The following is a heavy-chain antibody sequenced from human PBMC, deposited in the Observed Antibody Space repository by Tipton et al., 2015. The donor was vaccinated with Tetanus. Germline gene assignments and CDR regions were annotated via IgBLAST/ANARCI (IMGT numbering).Heavy chain of an antibody. CDR3: ARALKQGANWFDP. D-gene: IGHD3-16*01. Sequence: TLSLTCTVSGGSISDKKYYWGWIRQAPGKGLEWIASIYFEGSTYYSPSLKSRLTIDVDTSQNFFSLRLTSVTAADTAIYYCARALKQGANWFDPWGQGTLVTVSS. V-gene: IGHV4-39*02. J-gene: IGHJ5*02. CDR2: IYFEGST. CDR1: GGSISDKKYY.